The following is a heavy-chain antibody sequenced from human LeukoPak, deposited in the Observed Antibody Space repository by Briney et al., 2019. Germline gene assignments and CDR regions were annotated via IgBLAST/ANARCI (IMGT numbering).Heavy chain of an antibody. CDR2: IWYDGSNK. Sequence: PGGSLRLSCAASGFTFSNYSIHWVRQAPGKGLEWVAFIWYDGSNKYYADSVKGRFTISRDNSKNTLYLQMNSLRAEDTAVYYCAKDSGGNQFSYYMDVWSKGTTVTVSS. J-gene: IGHJ6*03. V-gene: IGHV3-30*02. CDR3: AKDSGGNQFSYYMDV. D-gene: IGHD4-23*01. CDR1: GFTFSNYS.